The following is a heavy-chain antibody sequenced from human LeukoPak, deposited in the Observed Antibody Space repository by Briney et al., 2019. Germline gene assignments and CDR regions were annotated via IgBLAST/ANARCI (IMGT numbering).Heavy chain of an antibody. J-gene: IGHJ4*02. D-gene: IGHD6-13*01. CDR2: IRYDGSNK. CDR1: GFTFSSYG. Sequence: GGSLRLSCAAFGFTFSSYGMHWVRQAPGKGLEWVAFIRYDGSNKYYADSVKGRFTISRDNSKNTLYLQMNSLRAEDTAVYYCAKESIHSSSWPFDYWGQGTLVTVSS. CDR3: AKESIHSSSWPFDY. V-gene: IGHV3-30*02.